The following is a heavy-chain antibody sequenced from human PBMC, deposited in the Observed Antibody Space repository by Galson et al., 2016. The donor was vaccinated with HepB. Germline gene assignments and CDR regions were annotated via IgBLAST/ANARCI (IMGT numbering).Heavy chain of an antibody. CDR2: ISTSGNYM. D-gene: IGHD4-17*01. J-gene: IGHJ3*01. Sequence: SLRLSCAASGFTFSDYYLNWIRQAPGKGLEWISFISTSGNYMLYADSVRGRFTISRDNAAKSLYLQMSNLRAEDTAVYYCARDLPDDSVEYFDVFDLWGQGTMVTVSS. CDR3: ARDLPDDSVEYFDVFDL. CDR1: GFTFSDYY. V-gene: IGHV3-11*01.